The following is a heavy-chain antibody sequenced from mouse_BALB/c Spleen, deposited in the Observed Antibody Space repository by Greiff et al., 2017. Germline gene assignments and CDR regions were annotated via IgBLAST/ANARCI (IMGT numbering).Heavy chain of an antibody. CDR3: AREYGDDGAMDY. J-gene: IGHJ4*01. V-gene: IGHV2-9*02. CDR2: IWAGGST. CDR1: GFSLTSYG. Sequence: VHLVESGPCLVAPSQSLSITCTVSGFSLTSYGVHWVRQPPGKGLEWLGVIWAGGSTNYNSALMSRLSISKDNSKSQVFLKMNSLQTDDTAMYYCAREYGDDGAMDYWGQGTSVTVSS. D-gene: IGHD2-2*01.